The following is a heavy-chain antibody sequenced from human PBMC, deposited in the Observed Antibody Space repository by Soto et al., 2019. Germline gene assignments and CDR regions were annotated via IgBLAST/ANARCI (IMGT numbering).Heavy chain of an antibody. CDR2: IFYSGST. CDR3: ARQYRYGPPRDT. D-gene: IGHD5-18*01. Sequence: PSETLSLTCTVSDGSVSTSNYFWGWIRQPPGKGLEWIGSIFYSGSTYFNSSVQSRATMSVDTSKNQFSLRLTSVTAADTAVYYCARQYRYGPPRDTWGQGTLVTVSS. V-gene: IGHV4-39*01. J-gene: IGHJ5*02. CDR1: DGSVSTSNYF.